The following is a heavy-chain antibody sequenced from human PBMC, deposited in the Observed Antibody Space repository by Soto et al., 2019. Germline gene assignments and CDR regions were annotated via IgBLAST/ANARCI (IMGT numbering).Heavy chain of an antibody. J-gene: IGHJ4*01. Sequence: WTWIRQHPGKGLEWIGYIYYSGSTYYSPSLKSRVSISVHTSKNQFSLKLRTVTAADTAAYYCARGYSSNWYYFDYWGHGTLVTVST. CDR3: ARGYSSNWYYFDY. D-gene: IGHD6-13*01. CDR2: IYYSGST. V-gene: IGHV4-31*02.